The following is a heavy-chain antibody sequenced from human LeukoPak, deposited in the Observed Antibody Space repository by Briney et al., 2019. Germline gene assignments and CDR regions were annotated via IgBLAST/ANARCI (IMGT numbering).Heavy chain of an antibody. J-gene: IGHJ3*02. CDR2: INYDGST. Sequence: SETLSLTCAVSGESFSGFYWSWIRQSPGKGLEWIAEINYDGSTNHNPSLKSRVTISADTSKRQFSLKLTSLTAADTAVYYCATLTDSSGWSDGAFDIWGQGTMVTVSS. CDR1: GESFSGFY. D-gene: IGHD6-19*01. CDR3: ATLTDSSGWSDGAFDI. V-gene: IGHV4-34*01.